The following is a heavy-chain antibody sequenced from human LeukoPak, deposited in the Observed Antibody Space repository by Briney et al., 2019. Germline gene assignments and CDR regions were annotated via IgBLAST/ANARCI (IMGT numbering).Heavy chain of an antibody. CDR3: ARAYSSSWYYYYYYMDV. J-gene: IGHJ6*03. D-gene: IGHD6-13*01. CDR1: GFTFSSYS. Sequence: GGSLRLSCAASGFTFSSYSMNWVRQAPGKGLEWVSYISSSSSTIYYADSVKGRFTVSRDNAKNSLYLQMNSLRAEDTAVYYCARAYSSSWYYYYYYMDVWGKGTTVTISS. CDR2: ISSSSSTI. V-gene: IGHV3-48*04.